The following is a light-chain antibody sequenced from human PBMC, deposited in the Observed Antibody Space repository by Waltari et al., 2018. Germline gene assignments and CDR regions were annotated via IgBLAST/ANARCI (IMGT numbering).Light chain of an antibody. J-gene: IGLJ2*01. CDR3: MIFHGNAWV. CDR2: YKSDSDK. CDR1: HGINVGSYR. Sequence: QAVLTQPSSLSASPGASASLTCTLRHGINVGSYRIYWYQQKPGSPPQYPLRYKSDSDKGLGSGVPSRFSGSKDASANAGILLISGLQSDDEADYYCMIFHGNAWVFGGGTKLTVL. V-gene: IGLV5-45*02.